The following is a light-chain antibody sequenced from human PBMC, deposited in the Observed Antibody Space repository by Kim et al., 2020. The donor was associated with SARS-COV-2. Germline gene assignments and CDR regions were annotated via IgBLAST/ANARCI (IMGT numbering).Light chain of an antibody. CDR3: QSYDGSNRWV. Sequence: NFMLTQPHSVSESPGKTVTISCTRSSDSIDNNYVHWYQHRPSSAPTTVIFQDNQRPSGVPDRFSGSIDSSSNSASLTISGLKTEDEADYYCQSYDGSNRWVFGGGTQLTVL. CDR2: QDN. V-gene: IGLV6-57*04. J-gene: IGLJ3*02. CDR1: SDSIDNNY.